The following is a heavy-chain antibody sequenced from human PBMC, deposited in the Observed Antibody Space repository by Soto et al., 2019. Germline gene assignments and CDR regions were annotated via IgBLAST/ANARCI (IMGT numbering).Heavy chain of an antibody. CDR2: ISAYNGNT. Sequence: ASVKVSCKASGYTFTSYGISWVRQAPGQGLEWMGWISAYNGNTNYAQKLQGRVTMTTDTSTSTAYMELRSLRSNDTAVYYCARRVSSWYYFDYWGQGTLVTVSS. J-gene: IGHJ4*02. D-gene: IGHD6-13*01. CDR3: ARRVSSWYYFDY. V-gene: IGHV1-18*01. CDR1: GYTFTSYG.